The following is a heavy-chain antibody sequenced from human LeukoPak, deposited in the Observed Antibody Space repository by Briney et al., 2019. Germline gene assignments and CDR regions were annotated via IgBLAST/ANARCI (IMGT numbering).Heavy chain of an antibody. CDR1: GGSIRSSYYY. CDR2: IKQDGSEK. J-gene: IGHJ4*02. Sequence: TSETLSLTCTVSGGSIRSSYYYWGWIRQPPGKGLEWVANIKQDGSEKYYVDSVKGRFTISRDNAKNSLYLQMNSLRAEDTAVYYCARGYSSGWYRKGLWFDYWGQGTLVTVSS. V-gene: IGHV3-7*03. CDR3: ARGYSSGWYRKGLWFDY. D-gene: IGHD6-19*01.